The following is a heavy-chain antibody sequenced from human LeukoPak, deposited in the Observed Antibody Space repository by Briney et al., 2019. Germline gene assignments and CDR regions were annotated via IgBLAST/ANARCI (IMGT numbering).Heavy chain of an antibody. V-gene: IGHV3-30*02. J-gene: IGHJ4*02. Sequence: GGSLRLSCAASGFTFSSYGMHWFRQAPGKGLKWVAFIRYDGSNKYYADSAKGRFTISRDNSKNTLYLQMNSLRAEDTAVYYCAKVGYSYGHSWGQGTLVTVSS. CDR2: IRYDGSNK. CDR3: AKVGYSYGHS. D-gene: IGHD5-18*01. CDR1: GFTFSSYG.